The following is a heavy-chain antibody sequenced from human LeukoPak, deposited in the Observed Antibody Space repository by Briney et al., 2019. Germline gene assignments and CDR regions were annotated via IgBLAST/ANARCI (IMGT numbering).Heavy chain of an antibody. Sequence: PGGSLRLSCAASGFTFSSYSMNWVRQAPGKGLEWVSSISSSSSYIYYADSVKGRFTISRDNAKNSLYLQMNSLRAEDTAAYYCARDSDGYNYYYYYGMDVWGQGTTVTVSS. CDR3: ARDSDGYNYYYYYGMDV. D-gene: IGHD5-24*01. CDR1: GFTFSSYS. V-gene: IGHV3-21*01. CDR2: ISSSSSYI. J-gene: IGHJ6*02.